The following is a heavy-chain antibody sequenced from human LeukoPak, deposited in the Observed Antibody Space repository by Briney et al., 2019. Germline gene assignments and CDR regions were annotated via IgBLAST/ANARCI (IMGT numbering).Heavy chain of an antibody. CDR1: GFTFSSYW. J-gene: IGHJ3*01. Sequence: GGSLRLSCAASGFTFSSYWMTWVCQAPGKGLEWVANIKQDGSEKYYVDSVKGRFTISRDNAKNSLYLQMNSLRAEDTAVYYCARVPRPCGASTSCQGAFDVWGQGTMVTVSS. CDR2: IKQDGSEK. V-gene: IGHV3-7*01. CDR3: ARVPRPCGASTSCQGAFDV. D-gene: IGHD2-2*01.